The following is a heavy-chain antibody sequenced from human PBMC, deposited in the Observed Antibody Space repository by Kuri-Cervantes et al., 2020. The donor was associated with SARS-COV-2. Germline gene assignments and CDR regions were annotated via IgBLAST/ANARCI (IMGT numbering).Heavy chain of an antibody. CDR3: ARDIVGAPYYYYYYMDV. J-gene: IGHJ6*03. V-gene: IGHV1-18*01. CDR1: GYTFTSYG. Sequence: ASVKVSCKASGYTFTSYGISWVRQAPGQGLEWTGWISAYNGNTNYAQKLQGRVTMTTDTSTSTAYMELRSLRSDDTAVYYCARDIVGAPYYYYYYMDVWGKGTTVTVSS. CDR2: ISAYNGNT. D-gene: IGHD1-26*01.